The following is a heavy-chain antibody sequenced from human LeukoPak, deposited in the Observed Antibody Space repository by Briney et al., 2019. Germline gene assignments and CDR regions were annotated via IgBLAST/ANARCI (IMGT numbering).Heavy chain of an antibody. CDR3: ARYSGPAYFDY. CDR2: ISAYNGET. V-gene: IGHV1-18*01. CDR1: GYTFTNYG. Sequence: ASVKVSCKASGYTFTNYGITWVRQAPGQGLEWMRWISAYNGETNYAEKLQGRGTMTTDTSTSTAYMELRSLRSDDTAVYYCARYSGPAYFDYWGQGTLVTVSS. J-gene: IGHJ4*02. D-gene: IGHD2-21*01.